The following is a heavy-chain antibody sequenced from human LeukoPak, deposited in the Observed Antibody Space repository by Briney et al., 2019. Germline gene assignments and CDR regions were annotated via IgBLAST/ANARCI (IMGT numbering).Heavy chain of an antibody. D-gene: IGHD3-22*01. J-gene: IGHJ4*02. V-gene: IGHV4-39*01. CDR1: GGSISSSSYY. Sequence: SETLSLTCTVSGGSISSSSYYWGWIRQPPGKGLEWIGSIYYSGSTYYNPPLKSRVTISVDTSKTQFSLNLSSVTAADTAVYYCARLYYDSSGYYQICYFDYWGQGTLVTVSS. CDR2: IYYSGST. CDR3: ARLYYDSSGYYQICYFDY.